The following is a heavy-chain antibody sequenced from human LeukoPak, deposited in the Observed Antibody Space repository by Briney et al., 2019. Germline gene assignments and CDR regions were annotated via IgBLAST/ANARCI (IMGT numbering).Heavy chain of an antibody. D-gene: IGHD6-13*01. Sequence: GGSLRLSCAASGFTFSSFAMSWVRQAPGKGLEWVAVIWYDGNNKYYVDPVKGRFTISRDTSKNTLYLQMNSLRGEDTAIYYCARDGLASIGLDMWGQGTVVTVSS. CDR3: ARDGLASIGLDM. CDR2: IWYDGNNK. V-gene: IGHV3-33*08. J-gene: IGHJ3*02. CDR1: GFTFSSFA.